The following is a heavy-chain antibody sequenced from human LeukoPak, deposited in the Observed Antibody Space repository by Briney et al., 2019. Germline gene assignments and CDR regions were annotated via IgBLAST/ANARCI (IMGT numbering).Heavy chain of an antibody. J-gene: IGHJ4*02. CDR2: IYTRGST. Sequence: SSETLSLTCTVSGVSISSFYWNWIRQPAGKGLEWIGRIYTRGSTNYNPSLKSRVTMSVDTSKNQLSLKLRSVTAADTAVYYCAGVTTGSYYSDHWGQGTLVTVSS. V-gene: IGHV4-4*07. D-gene: IGHD1-26*01. CDR1: GVSISSFY. CDR3: AGVTTGSYYSDH.